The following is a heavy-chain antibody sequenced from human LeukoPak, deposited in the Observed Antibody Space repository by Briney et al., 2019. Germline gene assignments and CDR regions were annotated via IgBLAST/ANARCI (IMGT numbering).Heavy chain of an antibody. Sequence: GESLKISCKGSGYSFPSYWIGWVRQMPGKGLEWMGVIYPGDSDTRYSPSFQGQITISADKSISTSYLQWSSLKASDTAMYYCARSYDFWSGYWGYWGQGILVTVSS. CDR1: GYSFPSYW. D-gene: IGHD3-3*01. CDR3: ARSYDFWSGYWGY. CDR2: IYPGDSDT. J-gene: IGHJ4*02. V-gene: IGHV5-51*01.